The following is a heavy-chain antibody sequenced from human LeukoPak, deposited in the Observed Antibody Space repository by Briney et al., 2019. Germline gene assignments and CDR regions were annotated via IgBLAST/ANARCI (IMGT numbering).Heavy chain of an antibody. J-gene: IGHJ4*02. Sequence: SETLSLTCTVSGGSISDYYWCWIRQPPGKGLEWIGYIYYSGSTNYNPSLKSRVTISVDTSKNQFSLKLSSVTAADTAVYYCARDRHLGIWGQGTLVTVSS. CDR3: ARDRHLGI. CDR2: IYYSGST. V-gene: IGHV4-59*12. D-gene: IGHD3-16*01. CDR1: GGSISDYY.